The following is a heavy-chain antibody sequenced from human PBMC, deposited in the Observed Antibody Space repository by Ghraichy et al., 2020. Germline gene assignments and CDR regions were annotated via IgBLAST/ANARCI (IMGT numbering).Heavy chain of an antibody. V-gene: IGHV3-48*01. D-gene: IGHD2-15*01. CDR1: GFTFSSYS. CDR2: ISSSSSTI. CDR3: ARESPLSAPVAATRDGMDV. Sequence: SCAASGFTFSSYSMNWVRQAPGKGLEWVSYISSSSSTIYYADSVKGRFTISRDNAKNSLYLQMNSLRAEDTAVYYCARESPLSAPVAATRDGMDVWGQGTTVTVSS. J-gene: IGHJ6*02.